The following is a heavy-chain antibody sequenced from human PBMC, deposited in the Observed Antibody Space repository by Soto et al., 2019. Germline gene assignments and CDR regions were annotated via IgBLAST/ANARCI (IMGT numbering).Heavy chain of an antibody. CDR3: ARRIHLWPYGMDV. Sequence: QVQLQESGPGLVKPSQTLSLTCTVSGGSISSGDYYWSWIRQPPGKGLEWIGYIYYSGTTYYNPSLKSRVTISLDTSKTQFSLKLSSVTAADTAVYYCARRIHLWPYGMDVWGQGTTVTVSS. CDR1: GGSISSGDYY. J-gene: IGHJ6*02. V-gene: IGHV4-30-4*01. CDR2: IYYSGTT. D-gene: IGHD5-18*01.